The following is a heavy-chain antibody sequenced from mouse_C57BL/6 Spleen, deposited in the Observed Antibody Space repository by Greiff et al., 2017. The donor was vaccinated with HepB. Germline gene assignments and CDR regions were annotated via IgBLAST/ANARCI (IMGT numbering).Heavy chain of an antibody. CDR3: ARGLITTVVAHYFDY. D-gene: IGHD1-1*01. V-gene: IGHV1-80*01. CDR1: GYAFSSYW. J-gene: IGHJ2*01. CDR2: IYPGDGDT. Sequence: VQLQQSGAELVKPGASVKISCKASGYAFSSYWLNWVKQRPGKGLEWIGQIYPGDGDTNYNGKFKGKATLTADKSSSPAYMQLSSLTSEDSAVFSGARGLITTVVAHYFDYWGQGTTLTVAS.